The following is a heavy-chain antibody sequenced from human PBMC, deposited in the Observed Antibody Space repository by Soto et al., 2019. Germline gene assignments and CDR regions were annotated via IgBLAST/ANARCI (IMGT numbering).Heavy chain of an antibody. Sequence: PEETLSLTCTVSGGSISSYYWSWIRQPPGKGLEWIGYIYYSGSTNYNPSLKSRVTISVDTSKNQFSLKLSSVTAADTAVYYCARSDYGDFPFDYWGQGTLVTVSS. D-gene: IGHD4-17*01. J-gene: IGHJ4*02. CDR1: GGSISSYY. V-gene: IGHV4-59*01. CDR2: IYYSGST. CDR3: ARSDYGDFPFDY.